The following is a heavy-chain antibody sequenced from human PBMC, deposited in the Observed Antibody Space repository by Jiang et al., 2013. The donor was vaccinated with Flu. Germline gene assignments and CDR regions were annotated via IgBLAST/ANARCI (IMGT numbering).Heavy chain of an antibody. CDR3: ARVGTNDYSNYFPDY. V-gene: IGHV4-30-4*01. CDR1: GGSISSGDYY. J-gene: IGHJ4*02. CDR2: IYYSGST. Sequence: PGLVKPSQTLSLTCTVSGGSISSGDYYWSWIRQPPGKGLEWIGYIYYSGSTYYHPSLKSRITISVDTSMNQFSLKLSSVTAADTAVYYCARVGTNDYSNYFPDYWGQGTLVTVSS. D-gene: IGHD4-11*01.